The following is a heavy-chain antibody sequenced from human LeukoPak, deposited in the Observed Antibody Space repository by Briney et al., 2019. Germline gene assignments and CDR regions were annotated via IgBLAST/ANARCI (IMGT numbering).Heavy chain of an antibody. CDR1: GYTLTELS. CDR3: ATDLGYCSSTSCYSIG. D-gene: IGHD2-2*01. CDR2: FDPEDGET. J-gene: IGHJ4*02. V-gene: IGHV1-24*01. Sequence: ASVKVFCKVSGYTLTELSMHWVRQAPGKGLEWMGGFDPEDGETIYAQKFQGRVTMTEDTSTDTAYMELSSLRSEDTAVYYCATDLGYCSSTSCYSIGWGQGTLVTVSS.